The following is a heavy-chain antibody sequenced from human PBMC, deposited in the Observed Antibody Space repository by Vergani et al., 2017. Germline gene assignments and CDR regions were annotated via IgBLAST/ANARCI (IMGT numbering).Heavy chain of an antibody. D-gene: IGHD3-22*01. CDR1: GDSVSSNSAA. CDR2: TYYRSKWYN. Sequence: QVHLQQSGPGLVKPSQTLSLTCAISGDSVSSNSAAWNWIRQSPSRGLEWLGRTYYRSKWYNDYAVSVKSRITINPDTSKNQFSLQLNSVTPEDTAVYYCARGPTALYYYDTSGYAAWGQGTLVTVSS. J-gene: IGHJ5*02. CDR3: ARGPTALYYYDTSGYAA. V-gene: IGHV6-1*01.